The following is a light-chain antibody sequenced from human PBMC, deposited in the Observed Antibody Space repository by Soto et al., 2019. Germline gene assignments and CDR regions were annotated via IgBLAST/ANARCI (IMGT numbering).Light chain of an antibody. Sequence: QSALTQPASVSGSPGQSITISCTGTTSDVGGYNYVSWYQQYPGKAPKLIIYDVSHPPSGVSNRFSGPKSGNTASLTISGLQAEDEADYYCSSYTSTNKGVFGGGTKLTVL. CDR3: SSYTSTNKGV. J-gene: IGLJ2*01. CDR1: TSDVGGYNY. V-gene: IGLV2-14*01. CDR2: DVS.